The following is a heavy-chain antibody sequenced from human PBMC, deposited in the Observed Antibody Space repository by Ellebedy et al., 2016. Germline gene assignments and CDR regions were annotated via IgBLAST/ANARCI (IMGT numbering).Heavy chain of an antibody. CDR2: ISSDGSDE. Sequence: GGSLRLSXAASGFTLSSDGTHWVRQAPGKGLEWVAVISSDGSDEFFADSVKGRFSISRDESKNTLFLQMNSLRVEDTAVYYCAKDYGLGTTTYYYGLDVWGKGTTVTVSS. J-gene: IGHJ6*04. D-gene: IGHD4-11*01. CDR1: GFTLSSDG. CDR3: AKDYGLGTTTYYYGLDV. V-gene: IGHV3-30*18.